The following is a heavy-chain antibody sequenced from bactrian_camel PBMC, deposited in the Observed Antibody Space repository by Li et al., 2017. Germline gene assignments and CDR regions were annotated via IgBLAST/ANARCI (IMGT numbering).Heavy chain of an antibody. CDR3: AKNYGNVPYVELDY. J-gene: IGHJ4*01. D-gene: IGHD1*01. CDR1: GYTDRQWC. Sequence: HVQLVESGGGSVQAGGSLRLSCAASGYTDRQWCMAWVRQAPGKGLEWVSCISSGGGTTYFADSVKGRFTISRDNAKNTLYLQLNSLKTEDMAMYYCAKNYGNVPYVELDYWGQGTQVTVS. V-gene: IGHV3S1*01. CDR2: ISSGGGTT.